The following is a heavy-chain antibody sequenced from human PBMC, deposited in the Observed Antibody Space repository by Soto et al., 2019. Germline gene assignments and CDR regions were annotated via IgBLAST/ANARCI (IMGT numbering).Heavy chain of an antibody. D-gene: IGHD3-10*01. Sequence: GGSLRLSCAASGFTLSRYWMNWVRQAPGKGLVWVSRINSDGSSTNYADSVKGRFTISRDNAKNTLYLQMNSLRAEDTAVYYCAGAFGFDYWGQGTLVTVSS. CDR1: GFTLSRYW. CDR2: INSDGSST. J-gene: IGHJ4*02. CDR3: AGAFGFDY. V-gene: IGHV3-74*01.